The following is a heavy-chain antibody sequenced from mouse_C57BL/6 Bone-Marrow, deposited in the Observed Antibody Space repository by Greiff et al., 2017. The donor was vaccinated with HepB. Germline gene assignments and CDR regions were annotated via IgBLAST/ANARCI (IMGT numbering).Heavy chain of an antibody. V-gene: IGHV3-6*01. D-gene: IGHD3-2*02. J-gene: IGHJ2*01. CDR3: AREGGTAQAFYYFDY. CDR1: GYSITSGYY. CDR2: ISYDGSN. Sequence: EVQLQESGPGLVKPSQSLSLTCSVTGYSITSGYYWNWIRQFPGNKLEWMGYISYDGSNNYNPSLKNRISITRDTSKNQFFLKLNSVTTEDTATYYCAREGGTAQAFYYFDYWGQGTTLTVSS.